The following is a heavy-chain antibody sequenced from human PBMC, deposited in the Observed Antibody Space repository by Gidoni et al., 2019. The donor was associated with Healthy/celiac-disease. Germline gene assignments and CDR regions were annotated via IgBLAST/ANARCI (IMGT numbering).Heavy chain of an antibody. V-gene: IGHV2-26*01. D-gene: IGHD3-22*01. CDR3: ARMSSGPRGY. CDR1: GFSPSNARMG. Sequence: QLTLKASVPVLVKPTETLTLTCTVSGFSPSNARMGVSSFRQPPGKALEWLAHILSTDEKSYSTSRKSRLTISKDTARSQVVLTMTNMDPVDTATYYCARMSSGPRGYWGQGTLVTVSS. CDR2: ILSTDEK. J-gene: IGHJ4*02.